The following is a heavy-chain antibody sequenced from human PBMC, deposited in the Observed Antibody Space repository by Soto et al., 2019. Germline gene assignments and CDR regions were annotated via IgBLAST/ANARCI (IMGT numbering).Heavy chain of an antibody. D-gene: IGHD3-10*01. V-gene: IGHV1-69*01. CDR3: AREYMVRGVMAMYGMDV. CDR2: IIPIFGTA. Sequence: QVQLVQSGAEVKKPGSSVKVSCKASGGTFSSYAISWVRQAPGQGLEWMGGIIPIFGTANYAQKFQGRVTITADESTSTAYMELSSLRSEDTAVYYCAREYMVRGVMAMYGMDVWGQGTTVTVSS. J-gene: IGHJ6*02. CDR1: GGTFSSYA.